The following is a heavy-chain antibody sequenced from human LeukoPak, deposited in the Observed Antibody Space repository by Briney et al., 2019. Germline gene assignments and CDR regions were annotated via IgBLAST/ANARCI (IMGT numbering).Heavy chain of an antibody. CDR1: GGSISSYY. Sequence: PSETLSLTCTVSGGSISSYYWSWIRQPPGKGLEWIGYIYYSGSTNYNPSLKSRVTISVDTSKNQFSLKLSSVTAADTAVYYCARWDPVPNWFDPWGQGTLVTVSS. J-gene: IGHJ5*02. V-gene: IGHV4-59*01. CDR3: ARWDPVPNWFDP. CDR2: IYYSGST. D-gene: IGHD1-26*01.